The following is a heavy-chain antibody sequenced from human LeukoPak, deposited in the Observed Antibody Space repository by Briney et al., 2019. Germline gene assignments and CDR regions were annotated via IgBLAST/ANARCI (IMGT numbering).Heavy chain of an antibody. CDR2: INPNSGGT. Sequence: ASVKVSCKASGYTFTDYYIHWVRQAPGQGLEWMGRINPNSGGTNYAQKFQGRVTMTRDTSISTAYMELSSLRSEDTAVYYCARGDLGTDAFDIWGQGTMVTVSS. J-gene: IGHJ3*02. CDR1: GYTFTDYY. V-gene: IGHV1-2*06. D-gene: IGHD3-16*01. CDR3: ARGDLGTDAFDI.